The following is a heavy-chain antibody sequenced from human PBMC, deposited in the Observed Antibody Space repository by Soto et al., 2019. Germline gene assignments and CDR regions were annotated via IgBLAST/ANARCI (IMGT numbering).Heavy chain of an antibody. CDR3: ARDPRSWNHVGFWDY. CDR1: GYLFMDYY. V-gene: IGHV1-46*01. CDR2: INHDGGST. D-gene: IGHD1-1*01. J-gene: IGHJ4*02. Sequence: QVQLVQSGAEVKKPGASMKISCKASGYLFMDYYIHWLRQAPGRGLEWMGVINHDGGSTSYAHRAQGRLTVTADTSTCTVLLAVNSVTVDDTAFYSCARDPRSWNHVGFWDYWGQGTLVTVST.